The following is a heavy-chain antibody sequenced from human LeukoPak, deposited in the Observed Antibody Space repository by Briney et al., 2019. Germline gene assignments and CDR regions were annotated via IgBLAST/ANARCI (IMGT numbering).Heavy chain of an antibody. Sequence: SETLSLTCAVSGTSFSSYYWSWIRQPPAKGLEWIGEVNHSGYTNDNPYLKIRVTISVDTSKNQFSLRLRSVTAADTGVYFCARMTTGHDFWGQGTLVTVSS. CDR3: ARMTTGHDF. V-gene: IGHV4-34*01. CDR1: GTSFSSYY. CDR2: VNHSGYT. J-gene: IGHJ4*02. D-gene: IGHD4-17*01.